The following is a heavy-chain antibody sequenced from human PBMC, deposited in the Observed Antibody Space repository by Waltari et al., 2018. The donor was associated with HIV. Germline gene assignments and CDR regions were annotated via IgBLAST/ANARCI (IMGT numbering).Heavy chain of an antibody. CDR1: GYTFNNYA. Sequence: QVQLVQSGSQLKKPGASVKISCKASGYTFNNYALHWVRQAPGQGLEWMGWMNTNSVNPTYAQGFTGRFVLSLDTSLTTTYLQINTLKPDDSAVYYCARSPAFWGQGTLVIVSS. J-gene: IGHJ4*02. CDR2: MNTNSVNP. CDR3: ARSPAF. V-gene: IGHV7-4-1*02.